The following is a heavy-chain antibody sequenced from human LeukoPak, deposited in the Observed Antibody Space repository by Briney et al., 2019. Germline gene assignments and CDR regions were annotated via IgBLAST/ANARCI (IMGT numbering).Heavy chain of an antibody. CDR3: ARLRYDSSGYLLDY. D-gene: IGHD3-22*01. V-gene: IGHV5-51*01. CDR1: GYSFTTYW. CDR2: INPTDSNV. J-gene: IGHJ4*02. Sequence: GESLKISCKGSGYSFTTYWIGWVRQTPGKALEWMGIINPTDSNVRYNPSFEGQVTISVDKSISTAYLQWSSLKASDTAMYYCARLRYDSSGYLLDYWGQGTLVTVSS.